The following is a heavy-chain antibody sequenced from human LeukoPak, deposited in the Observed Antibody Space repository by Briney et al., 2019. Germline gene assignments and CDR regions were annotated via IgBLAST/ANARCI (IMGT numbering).Heavy chain of an antibody. CDR2: TYYRSKWYN. J-gene: IGHJ6*03. CDR1: GDSVSSNSAA. CDR3: ARARYCSGGSCYYYMDV. Sequence: SQTLSLTCAISGDSVSSNSAAWNWIRQSPSRGIEWLGRTYYRSKWYNDYAVSVKSRITINPDTSKNQFSLQLNSVTPEDTAVYYCARARYCSGGSCYYYMDVWGKGTTVTVSS. D-gene: IGHD2-15*01. V-gene: IGHV6-1*01.